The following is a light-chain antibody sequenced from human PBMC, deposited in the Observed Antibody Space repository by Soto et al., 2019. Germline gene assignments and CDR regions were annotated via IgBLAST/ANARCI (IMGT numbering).Light chain of an antibody. V-gene: IGLV2-8*01. CDR3: SSFAVSPVV. J-gene: IGLJ2*01. CDR2: EVN. CDR1: SSDVGGYKF. Sequence: QSALTQPASVSGSPGQSITISCTGTSSDVGGYKFVSWYQQHPGKVPKLIIYEVNKRPSGVPDRFSGSKSGSTASLTVSGLQAEDEADYYCSSFAVSPVVFGGGTKLTVL.